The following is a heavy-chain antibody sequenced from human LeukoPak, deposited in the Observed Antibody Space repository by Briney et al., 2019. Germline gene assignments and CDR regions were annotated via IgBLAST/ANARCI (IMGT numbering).Heavy chain of an antibody. CDR1: GFTFSSYS. CDR2: ISSSSSYV. CDR3: ARIPGGAARRDY. J-gene: IGHJ4*02. V-gene: IGHV3-21*01. Sequence: PGGSLRLSCAASGFTFSSYSMNWVRQAPGKGLEWVSSISSSSSYVYYADSVKGRFTISRDNAKNSLYLQMNSLRAEDTAVYYCARIPGGAARRDYWGQGTLVTVSS. D-gene: IGHD6-6*01.